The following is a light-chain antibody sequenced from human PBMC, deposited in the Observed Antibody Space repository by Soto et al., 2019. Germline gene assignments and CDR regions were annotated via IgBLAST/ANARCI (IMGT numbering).Light chain of an antibody. CDR3: QQDYSTLAT. J-gene: IGKJ5*01. CDR2: DAS. CDR1: QNINNY. Sequence: DIQITQSPSSLSSSVGDRFTITFRASQNINNYLNWYQQKPGRAPKLLIYDASNLQNGVPSRFTGSGSGTEFTLTITGLQLEDFATYYCQQDYSTLATFGQGTRLEIK. V-gene: IGKV1-39*01.